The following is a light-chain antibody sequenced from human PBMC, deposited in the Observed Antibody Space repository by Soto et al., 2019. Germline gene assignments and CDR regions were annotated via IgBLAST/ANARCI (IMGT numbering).Light chain of an antibody. CDR1: QSVSNN. CDR2: GAS. CDR3: QQYDNWPYT. J-gene: IGKJ2*01. Sequence: EIVMTHSPATLSVSPGERATLSCRASQSVSNNLAWYQQKPGQAPRLLIYGASTRATAIPARFSGSGSGTEFTLTISSLHSEDFAVYFCQQYDNWPYTFGQGTKLELK. V-gene: IGKV3-15*01.